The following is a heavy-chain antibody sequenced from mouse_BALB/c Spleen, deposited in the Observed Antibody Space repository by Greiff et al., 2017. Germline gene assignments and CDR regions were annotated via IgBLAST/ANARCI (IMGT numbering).Heavy chain of an antibody. D-gene: IGHD2-14*01. V-gene: IGHV2-2*02. J-gene: IGHJ1*01. Sequence: QVQLKQSGPGLVQPSQSLSITCTVSGFSLTSYGVHWVRQSPGKGLEWLGVIWSGGSTDYNAAFISRLSISKDNSKSQVFFKMNSLQANDTAIYYCASHRYDWYFDVWGAGTTVTVSS. CDR3: ASHRYDWYFDV. CDR2: IWSGGST. CDR1: GFSLTSYG.